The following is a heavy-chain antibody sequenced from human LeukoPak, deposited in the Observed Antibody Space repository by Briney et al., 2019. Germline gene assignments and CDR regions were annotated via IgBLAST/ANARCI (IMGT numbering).Heavy chain of an antibody. Sequence: SETLSLTCTVSGGSISSSAYYWGWIRQPPGKGLEWIGSIYYSGNTYYNPSLKSRVTISVDTSKNQFSLKLSSVTAADTAVYYCARGPYESDYWGQGTLVTVSS. D-gene: IGHD2-8*01. CDR2: IYYSGNT. J-gene: IGHJ4*02. CDR1: GGSISSSAYY. CDR3: ARGPYESDY. V-gene: IGHV4-39*07.